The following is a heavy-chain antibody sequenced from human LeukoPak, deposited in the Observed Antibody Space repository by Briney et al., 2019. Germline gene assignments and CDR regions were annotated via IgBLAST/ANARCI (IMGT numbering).Heavy chain of an antibody. J-gene: IGHJ3*02. D-gene: IGHD1-26*01. Sequence: GGSLRLSCTASGFTFSSSWMHWVRQAPGKGLMWVSRINSDGSSTIYADSVRGRFTISRDNAKNSLYLQMNSLRAEDTAMYYCAREHMGVSAFDIWGQGTMVTVSS. CDR1: GFTFSSSW. CDR3: AREHMGVSAFDI. CDR2: INSDGSST. V-gene: IGHV3-74*01.